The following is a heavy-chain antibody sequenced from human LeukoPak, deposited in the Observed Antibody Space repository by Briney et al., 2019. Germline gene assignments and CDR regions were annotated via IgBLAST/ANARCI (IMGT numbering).Heavy chain of an antibody. CDR3: ARGQHRWDYSHNLMSF. Sequence: GGSLRLSCAASGFTFSNYAMHWVRQAPGKGLGWVALISYDGSNKFYADSVKGRFTISRDNSKNTLYLLMNSLRADDTAVYYCARGQHRWDYSHNLMSFWGQGTLVTVSS. V-gene: IGHV3-30*04. CDR2: ISYDGSNK. D-gene: IGHD4-11*01. J-gene: IGHJ3*01. CDR1: GFTFSNYA.